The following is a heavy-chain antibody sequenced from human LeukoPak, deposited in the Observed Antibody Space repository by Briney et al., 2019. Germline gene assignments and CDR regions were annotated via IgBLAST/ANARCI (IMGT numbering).Heavy chain of an antibody. D-gene: IGHD2-15*01. Sequence: PSETLSLTCTVSGGSISSYYWSWIRQPPGKGLEWIGYIYSSGSTNYNPSLKSRVTISVDTSKNQFSLKLSSVTAADTAVYYCARHQCAGGSCYYLQYYFDYWGQGTLVTVSS. J-gene: IGHJ4*02. CDR3: ARHQCAGGSCYYLQYYFDY. CDR1: GGSISSYY. V-gene: IGHV4-59*08. CDR2: IYSSGST.